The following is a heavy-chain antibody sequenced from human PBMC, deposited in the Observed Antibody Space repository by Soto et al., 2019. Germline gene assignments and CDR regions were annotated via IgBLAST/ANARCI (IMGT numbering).Heavy chain of an antibody. D-gene: IGHD4-17*01. CDR3: AHATTVSFLGT. CDR1: GFSLSTSGVG. Sequence: QITLKESGPTLVKPTQTLTLTCTFSGFSLSTSGVGVGWIRQPPGKALEWLALIYWDDDKRYSPSLKSRLTITKDTSKNQVVLTMTNMDPVDTATYYCAHATTVSFLGTWGQGTLVTVSS. CDR2: IYWDDDK. J-gene: IGHJ5*02. V-gene: IGHV2-5*02.